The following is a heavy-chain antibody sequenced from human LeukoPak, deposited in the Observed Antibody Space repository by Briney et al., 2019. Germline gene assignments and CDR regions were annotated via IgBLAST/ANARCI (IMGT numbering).Heavy chain of an antibody. J-gene: IGHJ4*02. V-gene: IGHV4-4*07. CDR2: IYISGST. D-gene: IGHD4-17*01. Sequence: PSETLSLTCAVYGGSFSGYYWSWIRQPAGKGLEWIARIYISGSTNYNPSLKSRVTISVDTSKNQFSLKLSSVTAADTAVYYCAREREGPYGYLDYWGQGTLVTVSS. CDR3: AREREGPYGYLDY. CDR1: GGSFSGYY.